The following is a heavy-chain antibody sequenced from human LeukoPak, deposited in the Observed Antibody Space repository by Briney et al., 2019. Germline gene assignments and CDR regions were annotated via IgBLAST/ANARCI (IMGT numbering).Heavy chain of an antibody. CDR2: IYYSGST. J-gene: IGHJ4*02. CDR3: ARGLYYNGFDY. V-gene: IGHV4-34*01. Sequence: SETLSLTCAVYGGSFSGYYWSWIRQPPGKGLEWIGSIYYSGSTYYNPSLKSRVTISVDTSKNQFSLKLSSVTAADTAVYYCARGLYYNGFDYWGQGTLVTVSS. D-gene: IGHD2-8*01. CDR1: GGSFSGYY.